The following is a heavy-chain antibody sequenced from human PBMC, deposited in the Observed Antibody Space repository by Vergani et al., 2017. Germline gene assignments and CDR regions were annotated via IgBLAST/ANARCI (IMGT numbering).Heavy chain of an antibody. V-gene: IGHV1-46*01. Sequence: QVQVVQSGAEVKKSGASVKVSCKTSGYTFSNYYMHWVRQAPGQGLEWMGIINPSGGHTNYAQKFQGRVTMTRDTSTSTVYMELSSLRSEETPIYYCARGDYGILTGYRYWGQGTLVTVSA. CDR2: INPSGGHT. CDR3: ARGDYGILTGYRY. D-gene: IGHD3-9*01. CDR1: GYTFSNYY. J-gene: IGHJ4*02.